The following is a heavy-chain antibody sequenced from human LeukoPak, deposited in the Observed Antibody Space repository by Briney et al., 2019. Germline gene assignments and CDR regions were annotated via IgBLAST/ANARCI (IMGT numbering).Heavy chain of an antibody. CDR1: GFTFSSYG. V-gene: IGHV3-30*03. CDR3: ARGKEWLLQSPFDY. D-gene: IGHD3-22*01. Sequence: LGGSLRLSCAASGFTFSSYGMHWVRQAPGKGLEWVAVISYDGSNKYYADSVKGRFTISRDNSKNTLYLQMNSLRAEDTAVYYCARGKEWLLQSPFDYWGQGTLVTVSS. J-gene: IGHJ4*02. CDR2: ISYDGSNK.